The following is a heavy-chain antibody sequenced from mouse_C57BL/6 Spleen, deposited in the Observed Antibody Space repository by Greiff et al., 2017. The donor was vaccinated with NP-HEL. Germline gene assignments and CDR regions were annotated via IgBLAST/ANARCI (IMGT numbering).Heavy chain of an antibody. CDR3: ARRAQAPFAY. Sequence: EVQGVESGGGLVKPGGSLKLSCAASGFTFSSYTMSWVRQTPAKRLEWVATISGGGGNTYYTDSVKGRFTFSRDNAKNTLYLQMSSLMSEDTALYYCARRAQAPFAYWGQGTLVTVSA. J-gene: IGHJ3*01. CDR1: GFTFSSYT. D-gene: IGHD3-2*02. V-gene: IGHV5-9*01. CDR2: ISGGGGNT.